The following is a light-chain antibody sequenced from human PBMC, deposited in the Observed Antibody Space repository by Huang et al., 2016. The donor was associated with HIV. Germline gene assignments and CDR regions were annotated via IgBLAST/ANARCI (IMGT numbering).Light chain of an antibody. J-gene: IGKJ2*01. CDR2: LGF. CDR1: QSLLHTNAYDY. V-gene: IGKV2-28*01. Sequence: DIVMIQSPLSLPVTPGEPASISCRSSQSLLHTNAYDYLDWYLQKPGQSPQLLIYLGFRRASGVPDRFSGGGAGTRFSLNISRVEAEDAGIYYCMEALKTPYTFGQGTKLEIK. CDR3: MEALKTPYT.